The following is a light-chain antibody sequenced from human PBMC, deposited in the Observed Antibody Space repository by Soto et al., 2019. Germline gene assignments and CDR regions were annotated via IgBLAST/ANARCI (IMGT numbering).Light chain of an antibody. CDR3: SSYTSSSTLV. CDR2: CVS. CDR1: SSDVGGYNY. Sequence: QSALTQPASVSGSPGQSITISCTGSSSDVGGYNYVSWYQQHPGKAPKLMIYCVSHRPSGVSDRFSGSKSGNTSSLPIFGLQAEDEADYYCSSYTSSSTLVFGTGTKVTVL. J-gene: IGLJ1*01. V-gene: IGLV2-14*01.